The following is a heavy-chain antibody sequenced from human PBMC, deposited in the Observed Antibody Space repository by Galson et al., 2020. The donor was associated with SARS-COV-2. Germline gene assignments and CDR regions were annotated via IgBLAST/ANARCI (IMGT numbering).Heavy chain of an antibody. Sequence: TGGSLRLSCAASGFTFSSYGMHWVRQAPGKGLEWVAVIWYDGSNKYYADSVKGRFTISRDNSNNTLYLQMNSLRAEDTAVYYCARDSSGWYYLDYGGQGTLVTVAS. CDR2: IWYDGSNK. CDR1: GFTFSSYG. J-gene: IGHJ4*02. D-gene: IGHD6-19*01. CDR3: ARDSSGWYYLDY. V-gene: IGHV3-33*01.